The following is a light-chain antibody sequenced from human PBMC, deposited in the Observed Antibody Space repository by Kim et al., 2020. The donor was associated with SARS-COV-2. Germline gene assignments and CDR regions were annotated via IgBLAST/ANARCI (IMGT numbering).Light chain of an antibody. V-gene: IGLV1-44*01. CDR3: GTWDDSLDAWV. Sequence: GLGVGISCSGSSSNIGINAVNWYQLFPGTAPKLLIYDNDRRPSGVPDRISGSKSGTSASLALSGLLSEDEADYYCGTWDDSLDAWVFGGGTQLTVL. J-gene: IGLJ3*02. CDR2: DND. CDR1: SSNIGINA.